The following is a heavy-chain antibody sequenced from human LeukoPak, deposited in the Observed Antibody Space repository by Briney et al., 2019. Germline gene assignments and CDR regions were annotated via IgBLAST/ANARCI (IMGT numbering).Heavy chain of an antibody. CDR1: GFTVSSNY. V-gene: IGHV3-7*01. J-gene: IGHJ4*02. CDR3: ARERREYCSGGSCYSYDY. CDR2: IKQDGSEK. Sequence: GGSLRLSCAASGFTVSSNYMSWVRQAPGKGLEWVANIKQDGSEKYYVDSVKGRFTISRDNAKNSLYLQMNSLRAEDTAVYYCARERREYCSGGSCYSYDYWGQGTLVTVSS. D-gene: IGHD2-15*01.